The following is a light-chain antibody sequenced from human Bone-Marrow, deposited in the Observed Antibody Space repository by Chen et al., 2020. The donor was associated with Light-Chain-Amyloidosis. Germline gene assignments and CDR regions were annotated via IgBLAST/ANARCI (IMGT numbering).Light chain of an antibody. Sequence: SYELTQPPSVSVSPGHTARLTCSGDDLPTKYAYWYQQKPGQAPVLVIRRDTERPSGISERFSGSSSGTTATLTISGVQAEDEADYHCQSADSSGTYEVIFGGGTKLTV. CDR1: DLPTKY. CDR3: QSADSSGTYEVI. CDR2: RDT. J-gene: IGLJ2*01. V-gene: IGLV3-25*03.